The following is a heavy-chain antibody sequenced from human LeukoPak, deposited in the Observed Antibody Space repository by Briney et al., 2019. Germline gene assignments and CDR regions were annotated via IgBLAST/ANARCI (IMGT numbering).Heavy chain of an antibody. CDR3: ARNLRFLEWLPYDAFDI. V-gene: IGHV4-59*01. J-gene: IGHJ3*02. CDR1: GGSISSYY. D-gene: IGHD3-3*01. CDR2: IYYSGST. Sequence: PSETLSLTCTVSGGSISSYYWSWIRQPPGKGLEWIGYIYYSGSTNYNPSLKSRVTISVDTSKNQFSLKLSSVTAADTAVYYCARNLRFLEWLPYDAFDIWGQGTMVTVSS.